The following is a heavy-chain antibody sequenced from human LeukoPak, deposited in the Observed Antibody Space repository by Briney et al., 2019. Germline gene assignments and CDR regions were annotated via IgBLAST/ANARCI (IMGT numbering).Heavy chain of an antibody. CDR2: INHSGST. CDR3: VRGKYYYDSSGTNGDY. CDR1: GYSISSGYY. D-gene: IGHD3-22*01. J-gene: IGHJ4*02. V-gene: IGHV4-34*01. Sequence: PSETLSLTCAVSGYSISSGYYWSWIRQPPGKGLEWIGEINHSGSTNYNPSLKSRVTISVDTSKNQFSLKLSSVTAADTAVYYCVRGKYYYDSSGTNGDYWGQGTLVTVSS.